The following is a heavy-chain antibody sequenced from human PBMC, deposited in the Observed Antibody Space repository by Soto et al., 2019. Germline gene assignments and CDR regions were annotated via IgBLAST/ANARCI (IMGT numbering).Heavy chain of an antibody. CDR1: EFTFSSFG. CDR3: AKDSVVASGATLDY. D-gene: IGHD5-12*01. Sequence: QVQLVQSGGGVVQPGRSLRLSCAASEFTFSSFGMHWARQAPGKGLEWVAVISYDGSNKYYADSVKGRFTISRDNSKNTLYLQMNSLRAEDTAVYYCAKDSVVASGATLDYWGQGTLVTVSS. J-gene: IGHJ4*02. V-gene: IGHV3-30*18. CDR2: ISYDGSNK.